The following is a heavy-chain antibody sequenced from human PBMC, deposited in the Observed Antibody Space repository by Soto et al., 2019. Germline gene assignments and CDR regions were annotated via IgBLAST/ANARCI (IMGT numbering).Heavy chain of an antibody. J-gene: IGHJ5*02. D-gene: IGHD3-16*02. CDR3: TTDVDDYVWGSYRYNSP. CDR2: IKSKTDGGTT. Sequence: GGSLRLSCAASGFTFSNAWMNWVRQAPGKGLEWVGRIKSKTDGGTTDYAAPVKGRFTISRDDSKNTLYLQMNSLKTEDTAVYYCTTDVDDYVWGSYRYNSPWGQGTLVTVSS. CDR1: GFTFSNAW. V-gene: IGHV3-15*07.